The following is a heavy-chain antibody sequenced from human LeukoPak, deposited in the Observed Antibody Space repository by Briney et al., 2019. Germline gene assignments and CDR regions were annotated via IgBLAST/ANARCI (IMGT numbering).Heavy chain of an antibody. Sequence: ASVKVSCKASGYTFTGYYMHWVRQAPGQGLEWMGWINPNSGGTNYAQKFQGRVTMTRDTSISTAYMELSRLRSDDTAVYYCARDSLYGDSLYYYYMDVWGKGTTVTVSS. V-gene: IGHV1-2*02. CDR2: INPNSGGT. CDR1: GYTFTGYY. CDR3: ARDSLYGDSLYYYYMDV. J-gene: IGHJ6*03. D-gene: IGHD4-17*01.